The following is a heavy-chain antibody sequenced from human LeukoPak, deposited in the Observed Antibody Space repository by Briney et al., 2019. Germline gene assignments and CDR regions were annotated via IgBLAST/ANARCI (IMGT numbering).Heavy chain of an antibody. CDR3: ARDPRFLTGYAFDI. J-gene: IGHJ3*02. Sequence: GGSLRLSCAASGFTFSSYGMHWVRQAPGKGLEWVAVIWYDGSNKYYADSVKGRFTISRDNSKNTLYLQMNSLRAEDTAVYYCARDPRFLTGYAFDIWGQGTVVTVSP. CDR2: IWYDGSNK. D-gene: IGHD3-9*01. CDR1: GFTFSSYG. V-gene: IGHV3-33*01.